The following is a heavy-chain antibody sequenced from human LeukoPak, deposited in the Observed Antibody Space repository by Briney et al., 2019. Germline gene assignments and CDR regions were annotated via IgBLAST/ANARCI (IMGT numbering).Heavy chain of an antibody. CDR3: AKDSCGGSCNSYWFDP. CDR1: GGSISSDNYY. CDR2: IYTSGNT. D-gene: IGHD2-15*01. Sequence: SQTLSLTCTVSGGSISSDNYYSGWIRQPAGKGLEWLGRIYTSGNTNYNPSLKSRVTISIDTSKNQFSLKLSSVSAADTAVYYCAKDSCGGSCNSYWFDPWGQGTLVTVSS. J-gene: IGHJ5*02. V-gene: IGHV4-61*02.